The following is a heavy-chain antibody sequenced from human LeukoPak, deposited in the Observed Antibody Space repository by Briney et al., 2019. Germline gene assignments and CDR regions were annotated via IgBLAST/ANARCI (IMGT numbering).Heavy chain of an antibody. CDR1: GYTFTGYY. Sequence: GASVKVSCKASGYTFTGYYMHWVRQAPGQGLEWMGRINPNSGGTNYAQKFQGRVTMTRDTSISTAYMELSSLRSEDTAVYYCARVNSGSYYYFDYWGQGTLVTVSS. J-gene: IGHJ4*02. CDR2: INPNSGGT. D-gene: IGHD1-26*01. CDR3: ARVNSGSYYYFDY. V-gene: IGHV1-2*06.